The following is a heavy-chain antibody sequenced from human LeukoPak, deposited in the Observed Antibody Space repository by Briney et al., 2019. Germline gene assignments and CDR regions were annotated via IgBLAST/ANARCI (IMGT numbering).Heavy chain of an antibody. D-gene: IGHD3-22*01. J-gene: IGHJ4*02. CDR2: IIPIFGTT. V-gene: IGHV1-69*05. Sequence: SVKVSCKGSGGTFSNYAISWVRQAPGQGLEWMGGIIPIFGTTNYAQKFQGRVTITTDEPTSTAHMELSSLRSEDTAGYYCARGGEANYYDTSGYYLYYYWGQGTLVTVSS. CDR1: GGTFSNYA. CDR3: ARGGEANYYDTSGYYLYYY.